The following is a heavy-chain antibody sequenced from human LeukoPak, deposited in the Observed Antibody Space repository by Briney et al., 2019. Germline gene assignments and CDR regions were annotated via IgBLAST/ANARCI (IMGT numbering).Heavy chain of an antibody. Sequence: PGGSLRLSCAASGFTFSSYGMHWVRQATGKGLEWVSTVSGSGGSTYYADSVKGRFTISRDNSKNTLYLQMNSLRAEDTAVYFCAKDPVYYYYYMDVWGKGTTVTVSS. J-gene: IGHJ6*03. CDR2: VSGSGGST. CDR1: GFTFSSYG. CDR3: AKDPVYYYYYMDV. V-gene: IGHV3-23*01.